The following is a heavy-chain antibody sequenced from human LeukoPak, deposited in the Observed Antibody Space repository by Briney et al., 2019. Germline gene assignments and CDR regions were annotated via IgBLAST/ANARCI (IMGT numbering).Heavy chain of an antibody. CDR2: INPNSGGT. V-gene: IGHV1-2*02. CDR3: ARGLNYYDSSGYYYVGPGAFDI. CDR1: GYTFTGYY. D-gene: IGHD3-22*01. J-gene: IGHJ3*02. Sequence: ASVKVSCKASGYTFTGYYMHWVRQAPGQGLEWMGWINPNSGGTNYAQKFQGRVTMTRDTSISTAYMELSSLRSEDTAVYYCARGLNYYDSSGYYYVGPGAFDIWGQGTMVTVSS.